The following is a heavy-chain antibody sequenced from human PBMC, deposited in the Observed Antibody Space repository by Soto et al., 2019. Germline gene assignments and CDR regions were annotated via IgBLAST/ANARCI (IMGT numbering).Heavy chain of an antibody. D-gene: IGHD6-19*01. CDR2: IYSGGST. J-gene: IGHJ4*02. Sequence: GGSLRLSCAASGFTVRSNYMSWVRQAPGKGLEWVSVIYSGGSTYYADSVKGRFTISRHNSKNTLYLQMNSLRAEDTAVYYCASFASGWSPTYYFDYWGQGTLVTVSS. V-gene: IGHV3-53*04. CDR3: ASFASGWSPTYYFDY. CDR1: GFTVRSNY.